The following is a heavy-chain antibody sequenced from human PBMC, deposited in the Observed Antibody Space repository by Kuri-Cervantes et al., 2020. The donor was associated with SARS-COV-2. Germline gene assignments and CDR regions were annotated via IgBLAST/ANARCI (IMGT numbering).Heavy chain of an antibody. D-gene: IGHD3-3*01. Sequence: GESLKISCATSGFTFTIYSMNWVRQAPGKGLEWISYIRSRTNTISYADSVKGRFTISLDKAEKSIFLQMNSLRDEDTAVYYCVRDSKSITIFGVVPYGMDVWGQGTTVTCYS. V-gene: IGHV3-48*02. CDR1: GFTFTIYS. CDR3: VRDSKSITIFGVVPYGMDV. CDR2: IRSRTNTI. J-gene: IGHJ6*01.